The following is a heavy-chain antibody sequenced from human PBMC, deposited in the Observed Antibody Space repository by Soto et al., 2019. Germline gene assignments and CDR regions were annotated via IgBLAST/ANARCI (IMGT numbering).Heavy chain of an antibody. J-gene: IGHJ4*02. V-gene: IGHV3-9*01. CDR1: GFTFDDYA. CDR2: ISWNSGTI. Sequence: GGSLRLSCAASGFTFDDYAMHWVRQAPGKGLEWVSGISWNSGTIGYADSVKGRFTISRDNAKNSLSLQMNSLRAEDTALYYCAKGSRTGYNFFDYWGQGTLVTVSS. CDR3: AKGSRTGYNFFDY. D-gene: IGHD5-12*01.